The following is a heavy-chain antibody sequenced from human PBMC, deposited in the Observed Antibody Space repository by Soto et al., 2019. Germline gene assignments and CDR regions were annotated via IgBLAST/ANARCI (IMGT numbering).Heavy chain of an antibody. CDR1: GFTFSSYA. J-gene: IGHJ4*02. D-gene: IGHD3-16*01. CDR3: AKALGELAPEGYDY. CDR2: RSYDGSDK. V-gene: IGHV3-30*18. Sequence: QVQLVESGGGVVQPGRSLRLSCAASGFTFSSYAMHWVRQAPGKGLEWVAVRSYDGSDKYYADSVKGRFTISRDNSKNTLNLQMNSLRADDTAVYYCAKALGELAPEGYDYWGQGTLITVSS.